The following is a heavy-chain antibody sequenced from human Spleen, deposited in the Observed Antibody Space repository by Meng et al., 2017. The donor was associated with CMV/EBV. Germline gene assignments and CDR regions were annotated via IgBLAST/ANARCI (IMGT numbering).Heavy chain of an antibody. D-gene: IGHD6-6*01. CDR2: ILTVLGVT. CDR3: AKRTSSSSPFDY. V-gene: IGHV1-69*10. J-gene: IGHJ4*02. Sequence: SCKPSGGTVTTYAITWVRQAPGQGLECLGGILTVLGVTNYAQKFQGRVTFTADTSTSTAYMELRSLTPEDTAVYYCAKRTSSSSPFDYWGQGTLVTVSS. CDR1: GGTVTTYA.